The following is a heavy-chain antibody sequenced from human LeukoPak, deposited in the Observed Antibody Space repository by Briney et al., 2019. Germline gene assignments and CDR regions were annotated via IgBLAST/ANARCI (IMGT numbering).Heavy chain of an antibody. D-gene: IGHD6-13*01. V-gene: IGHV3-30*04. Sequence: GGSLRLSCAASGFTFSSYAMHWVRQAPGKGLEWVAVISYDGSNKYYADSVKGRFTISRDNSKNTLHLQMNSLGAEDTAVYYCARESPAAVSALDYWGQGTLVTVSS. CDR3: ARESPAAVSALDY. CDR2: ISYDGSNK. CDR1: GFTFSSYA. J-gene: IGHJ4*02.